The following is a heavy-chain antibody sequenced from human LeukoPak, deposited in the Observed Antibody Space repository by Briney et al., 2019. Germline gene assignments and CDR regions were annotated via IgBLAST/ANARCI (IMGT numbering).Heavy chain of an antibody. Sequence: PGGSLRLSCAASGFTFSSYAMSWVRQAPGKGLEWVSAISGSGGSTYYADSVKGRFTISRDNSKNTLYLQMNSLRAEDTAVYYCAKDFWSGYHSGYFDYWGQGTLVTVSS. CDR2: ISGSGGST. D-gene: IGHD3-3*01. J-gene: IGHJ4*02. V-gene: IGHV3-23*01. CDR3: AKDFWSGYHSGYFDY. CDR1: GFTFSSYA.